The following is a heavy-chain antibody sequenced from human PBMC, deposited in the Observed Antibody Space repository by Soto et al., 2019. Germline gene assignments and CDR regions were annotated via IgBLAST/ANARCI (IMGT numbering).Heavy chain of an antibody. V-gene: IGHV4-59*01. CDR2: IYYGGSI. CDR1: GGSISSGY. J-gene: IGHJ5*02. CDR3: TGAYYDVSGYSLDP. D-gene: IGHD3-22*01. Sequence: ETLSLTCTVSGGSISSGYWTWIRQPPGKGLEWIGYIYYGGSINYNPSLKSRVIISVDTAKNQFSLRLSSVSAADTAVYYCTGAYYDVSGYSLDPWGQGTSVTVSS.